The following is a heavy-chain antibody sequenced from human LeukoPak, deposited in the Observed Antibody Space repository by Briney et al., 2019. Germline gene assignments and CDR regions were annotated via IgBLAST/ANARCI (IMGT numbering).Heavy chain of an antibody. CDR2: IYTSGST. CDR1: DGSISSYY. D-gene: IGHD6-19*01. J-gene: IGHJ4*02. Sequence: PSETLSLTCTVSDGSISSYYWSWIRQPAGKGLEWIGRIYTSGSTNYNPSLKSRVTMSVETSKNPFSLKLSSVTAADTAVYYCARGAVAGIFDYWGQGTLVTVSS. CDR3: ARGAVAGIFDY. V-gene: IGHV4-4*07.